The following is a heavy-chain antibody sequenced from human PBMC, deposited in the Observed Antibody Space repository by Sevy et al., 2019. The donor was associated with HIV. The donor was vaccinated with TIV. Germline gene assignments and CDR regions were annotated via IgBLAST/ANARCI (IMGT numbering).Heavy chain of an antibody. D-gene: IGHD3-22*01. CDR2: ISSSGSLI. J-gene: IGHJ4*02. V-gene: IGHV3-48*03. Sequence: GGSLRLSCAASEFTFSSYEMNWVRQAPGKGLEWVSYISSSGSLIYYADSVKGRFTISRDNAKNSLYLQTNSLRAEDTAVYYCAGGVVIGTTFDYWGQGTLVTVSS. CDR3: AGGVVIGTTFDY. CDR1: EFTFSSYE.